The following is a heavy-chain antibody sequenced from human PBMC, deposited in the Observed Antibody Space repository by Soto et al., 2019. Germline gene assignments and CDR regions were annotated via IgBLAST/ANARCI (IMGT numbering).Heavy chain of an antibody. CDR3: AKAGYCTGVSCYFYYFDS. CDR2: ISGSGATP. D-gene: IGHD2-15*01. V-gene: IGHV3-23*01. J-gene: IGHJ4*02. Sequence: EVQLLESGGGLLQPGGSLRLSCSASGFTFNNYAMAWVRQAQVEGLEWVSGISGSGATPYYADSVKGRFTISRDNSKNTLFLQMNSLSAEDTAVYFCAKAGYCTGVSCYFYYFDSWGQGTLVTVSS. CDR1: GFTFNNYA.